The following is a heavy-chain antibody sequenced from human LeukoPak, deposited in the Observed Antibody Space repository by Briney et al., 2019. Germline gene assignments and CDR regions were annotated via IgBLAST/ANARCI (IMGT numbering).Heavy chain of an antibody. Sequence: SETLSLTCAFYGGSFSDNFWTWIRQPPGKGLEWIGEINHSGSTNYNPSLKSRVTISVDTSKNQFSLKLSSVTAADTAVYYCARDQGGSLYYWGQGTLVTVSS. J-gene: IGHJ4*02. CDR3: ARDQGGSLYY. CDR2: INHSGST. D-gene: IGHD6-6*01. V-gene: IGHV4-34*01. CDR1: GGSFSDNF.